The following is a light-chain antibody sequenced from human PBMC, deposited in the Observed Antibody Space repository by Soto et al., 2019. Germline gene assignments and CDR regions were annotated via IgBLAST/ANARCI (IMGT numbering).Light chain of an antibody. CDR1: SSDVGGYNY. Sequence: QSALTQPASVSGSPGQSITISCTGTSSDVGGYNYVSWYQQHPGKAPKLMIYEVSNRPSGVSNRFSGSKSGNTASLTISGVQAEDEADYYCTSYTTGSTLPWVFGTGTKVTVL. J-gene: IGLJ1*01. V-gene: IGLV2-14*01. CDR2: EVS. CDR3: TSYTTGSTLPWV.